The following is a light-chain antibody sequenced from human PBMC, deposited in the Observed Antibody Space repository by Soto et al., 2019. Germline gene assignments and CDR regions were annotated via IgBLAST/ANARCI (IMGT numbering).Light chain of an antibody. CDR1: SSSIGRNT. V-gene: IGLV1-44*01. CDR2: KNN. J-gene: IGLJ2*01. Sequence: QSVLTQPPSASGTPGQRVTISCSGSSSSIGRNTVNWYQHLPGTAPKLLIYKNNKRPSGVPDRFSGSKSGTSASLAISGLQYEDEADYYCASWDDSLNGVVFGGGTKVTVL. CDR3: ASWDDSLNGVV.